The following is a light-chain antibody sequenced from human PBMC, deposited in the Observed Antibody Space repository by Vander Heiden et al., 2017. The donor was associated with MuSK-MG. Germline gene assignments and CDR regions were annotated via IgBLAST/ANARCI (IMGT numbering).Light chain of an antibody. CDR1: SSDVGGYNY. CDR2: DVS. CDR3: SSYTSSSTEV. V-gene: IGLV2-14*01. Sequence: QSALTQPASVSGSPGQSITISCTGTSSDVGGYNYVSWYQQHPGKAPKLMIYDVSNRPAGVSNRFSGSKSGNTASLTISGRQAEEEADYYCSSYTSSSTEVFGGGTKLT. J-gene: IGLJ2*01.